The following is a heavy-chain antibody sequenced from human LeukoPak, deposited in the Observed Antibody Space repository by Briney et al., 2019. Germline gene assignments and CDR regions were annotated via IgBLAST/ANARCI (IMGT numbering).Heavy chain of an antibody. CDR3: ARSLSSRFSGPRRPYYFDY. CDR1: GFTFSTYN. CDR2: ISSSGGST. Sequence: GGSLRLSCAASGFTFSTYNMNWVRQAPGKGLEWVSGISSSGGSTYQVDSVKGRFTISRDNSKNTLYLQMNSLRAEDTAVYYCARSLSSRFSGPRRPYYFDYWGQGTLVTVSS. D-gene: IGHD3-16*02. V-gene: IGHV3-23*01. J-gene: IGHJ4*02.